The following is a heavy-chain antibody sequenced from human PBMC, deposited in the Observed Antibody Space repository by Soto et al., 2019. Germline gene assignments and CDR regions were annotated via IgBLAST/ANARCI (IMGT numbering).Heavy chain of an antibody. D-gene: IGHD2-2*01. J-gene: IGHJ5*02. CDR1: GYTFTTFW. Sequence: XESLEISCTGFGYTFTTFWISWVRQMPGKGLEWMGRIDPGDTYATYSPAFQGHVTISADKATSTAYLQWSSLKASDTAMYFCARIYCTTTTCDSWFDPWGQGTLVTVSS. CDR2: IDPGDTYA. CDR3: ARIYCTTTTCDSWFDP. V-gene: IGHV5-10-1*01.